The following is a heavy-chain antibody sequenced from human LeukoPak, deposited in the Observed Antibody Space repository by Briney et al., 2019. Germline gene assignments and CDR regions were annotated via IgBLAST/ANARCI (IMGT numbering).Heavy chain of an antibody. D-gene: IGHD7-27*01. CDR3: ARDANWGFDALDI. CDR2: IWYDGSNK. CDR1: GFTFSSYG. J-gene: IGHJ3*02. V-gene: IGHV3-33*01. Sequence: GGSLRLSCAASGFTFSSYGMHWVRQAPGKGLEWVAVIWYDGSNKYYEDSVKGRFTISRDNSKNTLYLQMNSLRAEDTAVYYCARDANWGFDALDIWGQGTMVTVSS.